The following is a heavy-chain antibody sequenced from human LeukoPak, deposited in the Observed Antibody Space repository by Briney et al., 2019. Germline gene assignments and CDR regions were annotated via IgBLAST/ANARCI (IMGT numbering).Heavy chain of an antibody. CDR3: AREPLGAVAAFDY. CDR1: GFTFSSYA. Sequence: PGGSLRLSCAASGFTFSSYAMHWVRQAPGKGLEWVAVISYDGSNKYYADSVKGRFTISRDNSKNTLYLQMNSLRAEDTAVYYCAREPLGAVAAFDYWGQGTLVTVSS. CDR2: ISYDGSNK. V-gene: IGHV3-30-3*01. D-gene: IGHD6-19*01. J-gene: IGHJ4*02.